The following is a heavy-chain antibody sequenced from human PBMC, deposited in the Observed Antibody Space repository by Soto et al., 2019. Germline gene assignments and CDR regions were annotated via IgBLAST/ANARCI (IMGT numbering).Heavy chain of an antibody. D-gene: IGHD6-6*01. CDR1: GGSISSYY. V-gene: IGHV4-59*01. CDR3: ARDRSGSSWYYYYGMDV. CDR2: IYYSGST. Sequence: PSETLSLTCTVSGGSISSYYWSWIRQPPGKGLEWIGYIYYSGSTNYNPSLKSRVTISVDTSKNQFSLELSSVTAADTAVYYCARDRSGSSWYYYYGMDVWGQGTSVT. J-gene: IGHJ6*02.